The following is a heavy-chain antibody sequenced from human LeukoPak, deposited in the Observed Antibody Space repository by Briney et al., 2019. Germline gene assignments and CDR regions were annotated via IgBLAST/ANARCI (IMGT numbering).Heavy chain of an antibody. CDR2: ISGSGGST. V-gene: IGHV3-23*01. J-gene: IGHJ6*02. Sequence: GASPRLSCAASGFTFSSYAMSWVRQAPGKGLEWVSAISGSGGSTYYADSVKGRFTISRDNSKNTLYLQMNSLRAEDTAVYYCAKERVAGTCYYYYGMDVWGQGTTVTVSS. CDR1: GFTFSSYA. CDR3: AKERVAGTCYYYYGMDV. D-gene: IGHD6-19*01.